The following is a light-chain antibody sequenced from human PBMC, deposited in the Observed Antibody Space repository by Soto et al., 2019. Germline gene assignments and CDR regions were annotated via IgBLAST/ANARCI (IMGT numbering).Light chain of an antibody. Sequence: QSVLTQPPSVSGAPGQRITISCTGSRSNIGTGFDVNWYQQLPGTAPKVLIYGNINRPSGVPDRFSGSKSGSSASLAITGLQADEEADYYCQSYDSGLSAWVFGGGTKLTVL. J-gene: IGLJ3*02. CDR2: GNI. CDR3: QSYDSGLSAWV. CDR1: RSNIGTGFD. V-gene: IGLV1-40*01.